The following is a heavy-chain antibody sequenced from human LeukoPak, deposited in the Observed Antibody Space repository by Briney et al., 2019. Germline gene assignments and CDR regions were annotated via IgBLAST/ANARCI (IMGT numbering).Heavy chain of an antibody. CDR3: ARVNYYDSLDAFDI. CDR1: GGSISSYY. Sequence: SETLSLTCTVSGGSISSYYWSWIRQPPGKGLEWIEYIYYSGSTNYNPSLKSRVTISVDTSKNQFSPKLSSVTAADTAVYYCARVNYYDSLDAFDIWGQGTMVTVSS. D-gene: IGHD3-22*01. CDR2: IYYSGST. J-gene: IGHJ3*02. V-gene: IGHV4-59*01.